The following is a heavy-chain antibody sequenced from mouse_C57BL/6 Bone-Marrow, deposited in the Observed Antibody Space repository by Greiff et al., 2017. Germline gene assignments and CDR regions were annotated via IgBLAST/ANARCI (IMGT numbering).Heavy chain of an antibody. CDR1: GFTFSDYY. CDR2: ISNGGGST. J-gene: IGHJ3*01. Sequence: EVKLVESGGGLVQPGGSLKLSCAASGFTFSDYYMYWVRQTPEKRLEWVAYISNGGGSTYYPDTVKGRFTISRDNAKKTLYLEMSLLKSEDTAMYCCAIQNEYCWLAYWGQGILVTVAA. CDR3: AIQNEYCWLAY. V-gene: IGHV5-12*01. D-gene: IGHD5-1*01.